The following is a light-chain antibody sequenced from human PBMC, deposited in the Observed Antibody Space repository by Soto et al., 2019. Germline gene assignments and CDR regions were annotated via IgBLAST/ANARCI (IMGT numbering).Light chain of an antibody. V-gene: IGLV2-14*01. J-gene: IGLJ2*01. CDR2: DVN. Sequence: QSVLTQPASVSGSPGQSITISCPGTISDIGGYNFISWYQHHPGKAPKLVIYDVNNRPSGISYRFSGSKSGNTASLTISGLQAEDEADYYCASYTRTTTLVFGGGTKVTVL. CDR3: ASYTRTTTLV. CDR1: ISDIGGYNF.